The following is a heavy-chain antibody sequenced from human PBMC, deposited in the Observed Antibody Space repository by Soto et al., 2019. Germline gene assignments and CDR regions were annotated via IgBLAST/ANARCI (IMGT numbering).Heavy chain of an antibody. CDR3: ARDSPTEPVQIPNWFDP. V-gene: IGHV3-30-3*01. CDR1: GFTFISYA. Sequence: GGSLILSCAASGFTFISYAMHWVRQAPGKGLEWVAVISYDGSNKYYADSVKGRFTISRDNSKNTLYLQMNSLRAEDTAVYYCARDSPTEPVQIPNWFDPWGQGTLVTVSS. J-gene: IGHJ5*02. CDR2: ISYDGSNK. D-gene: IGHD4-17*01.